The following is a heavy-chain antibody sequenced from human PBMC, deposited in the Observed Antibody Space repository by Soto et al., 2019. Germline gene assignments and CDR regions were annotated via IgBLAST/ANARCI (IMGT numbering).Heavy chain of an antibody. J-gene: IGHJ4*02. D-gene: IGHD1-26*01. V-gene: IGHV3-21*01. CDR3: ARMRGGYDFGY. Sequence: EVQLVESGGGLVKPGGSLRLSCAASGFTFSSYSMNWVRQAPGKGLEWVSSISSSTGYIDYADSVKGRFTISRDNAKNALYRQRNSLRAEDTAVYYCARMRGGYDFGYWGQGTLVTVSS. CDR2: ISSSTGYI. CDR1: GFTFSSYS.